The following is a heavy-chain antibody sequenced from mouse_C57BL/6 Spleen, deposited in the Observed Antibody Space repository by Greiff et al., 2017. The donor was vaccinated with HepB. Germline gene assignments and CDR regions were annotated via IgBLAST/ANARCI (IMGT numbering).Heavy chain of an antibody. D-gene: IGHD1-3*01. J-gene: IGHJ4*01. CDR2: IRNKANGYTT. CDR3: ARSKSEKTRYAMDY. CDR1: GFTFTDYY. Sequence: EVKLVESGGGLVQPGGSLSLSCAASGFTFTDYYMSWVRQPPGKALEWLGFIRNKANGYTTEYSASVKGRFTISRDNSQSILYLQMNALRAEDSATYYCARSKSEKTRYAMDYWGQGTSVTVSS. V-gene: IGHV7-3*01.